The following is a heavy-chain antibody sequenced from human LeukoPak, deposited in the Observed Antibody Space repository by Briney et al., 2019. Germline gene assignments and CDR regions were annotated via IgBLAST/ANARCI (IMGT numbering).Heavy chain of an antibody. Sequence: PGGSLRLSCAASGLTFSSYAMTWVRQTPGKGLEWVSTITGSDGDTFYADSAKGRFTISRDNSKNTLYLLMDSLRAEDTAAYYCAKVPKTSSNYYFDFWGQGTLVTVSS. J-gene: IGHJ4*01. CDR1: GLTFSSYA. CDR3: AKVPKTSSNYYFDF. D-gene: IGHD5-24*01. CDR2: ITGSDGDT. V-gene: IGHV3-23*01.